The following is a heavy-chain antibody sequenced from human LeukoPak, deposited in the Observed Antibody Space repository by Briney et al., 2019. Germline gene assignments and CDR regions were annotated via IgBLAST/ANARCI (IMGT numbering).Heavy chain of an antibody. D-gene: IGHD6-19*01. CDR3: AKVAGSGSDY. V-gene: IGHV3-74*01. CDR1: GFTFSSYW. Sequence: GGSLRLSCAASGFTFSSYWMHWVRHAPGKGLVWVSRINTDGSSTSYADSVKGRFTISRDNAKNTVYLQMNSLRAEDTALYYCAKVAGSGSDYWGQGTLVTVSS. J-gene: IGHJ4*02. CDR2: INTDGSST.